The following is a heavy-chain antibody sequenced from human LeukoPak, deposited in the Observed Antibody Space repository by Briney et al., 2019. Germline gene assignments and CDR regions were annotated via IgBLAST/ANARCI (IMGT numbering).Heavy chain of an antibody. CDR3: ARDWRYYDSSGYYNY. CDR1: RYTFTSYA. V-gene: IGHV1-18*01. D-gene: IGHD3-22*01. J-gene: IGHJ4*02. Sequence: ASVKVSSKASRYTFTSYAISWVRQAPGQGLEWMGSISAYNGNTTYAQQPQDRVNMTTDTYTSTVYVELRSLRSDDKCVYYCARDWRYYDSSGYYNYWGQGALVTVSS. CDR2: ISAYNGNT.